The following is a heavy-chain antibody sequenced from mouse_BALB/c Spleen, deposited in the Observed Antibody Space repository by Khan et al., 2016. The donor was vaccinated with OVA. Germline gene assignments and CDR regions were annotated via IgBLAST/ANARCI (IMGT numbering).Heavy chain of an antibody. CDR3: GREGAYYRSDGWFAY. D-gene: IGHD2-14*01. J-gene: IGHJ3*01. CDR2: IIPSNDYT. CDR1: GYTFTTYT. V-gene: IGHV1-4*01. Sequence: QVQLQQSGAELARPGASVKMSCKASGYTFTTYTIHWVKQRPGQGLEWIGYIIPSNDYTNYNQKFKDRATLTADKSSSTAYMQLSRLTSEDSAVYYCGREGAYYRSDGWFAYWGQGTLVTVSA.